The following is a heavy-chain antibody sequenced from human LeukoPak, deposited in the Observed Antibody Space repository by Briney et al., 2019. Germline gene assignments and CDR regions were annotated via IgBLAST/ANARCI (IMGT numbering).Heavy chain of an antibody. Sequence: PSETLSLTCTVSGGSISSYYWSWIRQPPGKGLEWIGYIYYSGSTNYNPSLKSRVTISVDTSKNQFSLKLSSVTAADTAVYYCARSYYDILTGLAGAFDYWGQGTLVTVSS. J-gene: IGHJ4*02. CDR2: IYYSGST. V-gene: IGHV4-59*08. CDR1: GGSISSYY. D-gene: IGHD3-9*01. CDR3: ARSYYDILTGLAGAFDY.